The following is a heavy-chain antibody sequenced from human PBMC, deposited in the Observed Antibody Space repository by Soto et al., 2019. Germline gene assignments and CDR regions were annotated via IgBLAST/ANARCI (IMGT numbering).Heavy chain of an antibody. CDR2: ISGSGGST. Sequence: PGGSLRLSCAASGFTFSSYAMSWVRQAPGKGLEWVSAISGSGGSTYYAGSVKGRFTISRDNSKNTLYLQMNSLRAEDTAVYYCAKDRDSSGWFFQSKPYYYFCMDVWGQGTTVTVSS. J-gene: IGHJ6*02. D-gene: IGHD6-19*01. CDR1: GFTFSSYA. CDR3: AKDRDSSGWFFQSKPYYYFCMDV. V-gene: IGHV3-23*01.